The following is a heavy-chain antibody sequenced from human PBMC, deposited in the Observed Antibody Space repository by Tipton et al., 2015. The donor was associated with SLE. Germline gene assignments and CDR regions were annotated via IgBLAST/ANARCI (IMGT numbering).Heavy chain of an antibody. CDR2: INHSGSA. Sequence: TLSLTRAVYGGSFSGYYWSWIRQPPGKGLEWIGDINHSGSANYNPSLKSRVTISVDTSKNQFSLKLSSVTAADTAVYYCARGYDSTRGLLGWFFDYWGQGTLVTVSS. CDR3: ARGYDSTRGLLGWFFDY. CDR1: GGSFSGYY. D-gene: IGHD3-22*01. J-gene: IGHJ4*02. V-gene: IGHV4-34*01.